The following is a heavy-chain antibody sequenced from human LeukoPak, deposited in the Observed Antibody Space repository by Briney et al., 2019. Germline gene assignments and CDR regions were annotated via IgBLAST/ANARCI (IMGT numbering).Heavy chain of an antibody. D-gene: IGHD3-9*01. J-gene: IGHJ4*02. CDR2: IYYSGNT. CDR3: ARRPRNDILTGTPFDY. V-gene: IGHV4-30-4*02. Sequence: SETLSLTCTVSGVSISSGDYYWSWIRQPPGKGLEWIGYIYYSGNTYYNPSLKSRVTISVDTSKNQFSLKLRSVTAADTAVYYCARRPRNDILTGTPFDYWGQGILVTVSS. CDR1: GVSISSGDYY.